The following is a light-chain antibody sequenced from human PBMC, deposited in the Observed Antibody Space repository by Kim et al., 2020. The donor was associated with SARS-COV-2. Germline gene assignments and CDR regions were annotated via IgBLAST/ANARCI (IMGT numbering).Light chain of an antibody. V-gene: IGKV1-39*01. Sequence: SASVGDRIIITCRASQSSRTSLNWYQQKPGKAPNLLIYAASSLQSGVPSRFSGSGSGTDFTLTISNLQPEDFAIYYCQQSHGFPYSFGQGTKLEI. J-gene: IGKJ2*03. CDR3: QQSHGFPYS. CDR2: AAS. CDR1: QSSRTS.